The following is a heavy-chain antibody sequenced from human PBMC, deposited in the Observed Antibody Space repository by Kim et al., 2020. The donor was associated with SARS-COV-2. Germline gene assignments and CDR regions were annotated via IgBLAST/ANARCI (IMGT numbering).Heavy chain of an antibody. V-gene: IGHV4-30-2*01. J-gene: IGHJ4*02. CDR3: ARGPYSDYFDY. Sequence: YYPRSLKSRLSISMDRSRNRFSLTLTSVTAADTAVYYCARGPYSDYFDYWGQGTLVAVSS. D-gene: IGHD4-4*01.